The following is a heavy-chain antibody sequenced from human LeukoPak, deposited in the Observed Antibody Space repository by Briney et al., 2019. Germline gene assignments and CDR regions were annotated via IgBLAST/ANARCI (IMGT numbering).Heavy chain of an antibody. CDR3: ARTVTYLELDY. D-gene: IGHD1-1*01. Sequence: GASVKVSCKASGYTFTGYYMHWVRQAPGQGLEWVGWINPKNGGSNYAQKFQGRVTMTRDMSTSTVYMELRSLRSEDTAVYYCARTVTYLELDYWGQGTLVTVSS. CDR2: INPKNGGS. J-gene: IGHJ4*02. V-gene: IGHV1-2*02. CDR1: GYTFTGYY.